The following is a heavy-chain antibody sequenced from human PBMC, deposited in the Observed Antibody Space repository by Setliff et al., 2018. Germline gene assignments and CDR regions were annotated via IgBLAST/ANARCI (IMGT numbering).Heavy chain of an antibody. CDR3: ARGKTFFGAFIRAFDI. Sequence: SETLSLTCSVSGGSIDSHHWSWIRQPPGKGLEWIGSIYYSGNTNYNPSLKSRVTISIDTSKNQFSLKLSSVTAADTAVYHCARGKTFFGAFIRAFDIWGQGRMVTVSS. D-gene: IGHD3-3*01. CDR1: GGSIDSHH. CDR2: IYYSGNT. J-gene: IGHJ3*02. V-gene: IGHV4-59*11.